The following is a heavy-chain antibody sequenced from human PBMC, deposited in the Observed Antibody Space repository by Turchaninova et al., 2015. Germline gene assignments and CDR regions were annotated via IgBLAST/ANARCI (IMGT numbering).Heavy chain of an antibody. CDR1: GITFINAR. CDR2: IKAKSAGGTI. CDR3: XTASLDTNFXDGFXX. D-gene: IGHD1-1*01. J-gene: IGHJ3*02. Sequence: EVQLVESGGGLVKPGGSLRLSCAASGITFINARMTWVRLTPGKGLEWVGRIKAKSAGGTIDYATPVKGRVXSSXXDSKXTVYLXXNSXXXEDTGMYXXXTASLDTNFXDGFXXWGQGTMVTXSS. V-gene: IGHV3-15*01.